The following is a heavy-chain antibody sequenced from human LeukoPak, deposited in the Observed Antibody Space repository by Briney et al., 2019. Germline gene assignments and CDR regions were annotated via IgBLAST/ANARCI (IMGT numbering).Heavy chain of an antibody. CDR2: MYISGST. Sequence: PSETLSLTCTVSGGSIRNYYWSWIRQPAGKGLEWIGRMYISGSTDYNPSLKSRVTMSIDTPKNQFSLKLSSVTAADTAIYYCARGVWATFYYYYIDVWGKGTTVTVSS. D-gene: IGHD5-12*01. J-gene: IGHJ6*03. CDR1: GGSIRNYY. CDR3: ARGVWATFYYYYIDV. V-gene: IGHV4-4*07.